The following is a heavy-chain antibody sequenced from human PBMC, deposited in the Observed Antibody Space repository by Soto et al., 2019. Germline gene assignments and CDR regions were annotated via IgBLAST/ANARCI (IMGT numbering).Heavy chain of an antibody. J-gene: IGHJ5*02. CDR2: IFYAGNT. V-gene: IGHV4-39*01. CDR3: ARQAAAPGIDMWFDP. Sequence: SETLSLTCNVSGGSISSSRSYWAWFRQPPGKELEWIANIFYAGNTNYNPSLKSRVTVSVDTSKNQFSLKLDSVTAADTSFYYCARQAAAPGIDMWFDPWGQGTLVTVSS. D-gene: IGHD6-13*01. CDR1: GGSISSSRSY.